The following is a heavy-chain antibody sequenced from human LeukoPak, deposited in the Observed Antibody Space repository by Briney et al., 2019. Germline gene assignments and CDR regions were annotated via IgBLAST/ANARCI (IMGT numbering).Heavy chain of an antibody. J-gene: IGHJ4*02. CDR1: GFTFSSYA. D-gene: IGHD2-2*01. CDR2: ISGSGGST. V-gene: IGHV3-23*01. CDR3: ARANFLYCSSTTCLFDY. Sequence: GGSLRLSCAASGFTFSSYAMSWVRQAPGKGLEWVSAISGSGGSTYYADSVKGRFTISRDNSKNTLYLQMNSLRAEDTAVYYCARANFLYCSSTTCLFDYWGQGTLVTVSS.